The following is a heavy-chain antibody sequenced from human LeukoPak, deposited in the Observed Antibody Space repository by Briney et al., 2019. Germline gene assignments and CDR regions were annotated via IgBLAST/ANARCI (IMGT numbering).Heavy chain of an antibody. CDR3: AKEVRGLNIAVAGTAVWFDP. J-gene: IGHJ5*02. D-gene: IGHD6-19*01. CDR2: ISGSGGST. Sequence: GGSLRLSCAATGFTFSSYAMSWVGQAPGKGLDWVSAISGSGGSTYYADSVKGRFTISRDNSKNTLYLQMNSLRAEDTAVYYCAKEVRGLNIAVAGTAVWFDPWGQGTLVTVSS. CDR1: GFTFSSYA. V-gene: IGHV3-23*01.